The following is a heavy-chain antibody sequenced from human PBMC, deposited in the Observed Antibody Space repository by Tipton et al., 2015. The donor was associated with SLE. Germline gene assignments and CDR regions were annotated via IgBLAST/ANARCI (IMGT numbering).Heavy chain of an antibody. CDR2: ISYSGRPI. CDR3: ARDHYDNSGYDYVEPDAFDV. J-gene: IGHJ3*01. Sequence: GSLRLSCAVSGFTITEYSMTWIRQAPGKGLEWVSYISYSGRPIYYADSVKGRFTISRDDAKNSLYLQMNNLRVEDTAVYYCARDHYDNSGYDYVEPDAFDVWGQGTMVTVSS. D-gene: IGHD3-22*01. V-gene: IGHV3-11*01. CDR1: GFTITEYS.